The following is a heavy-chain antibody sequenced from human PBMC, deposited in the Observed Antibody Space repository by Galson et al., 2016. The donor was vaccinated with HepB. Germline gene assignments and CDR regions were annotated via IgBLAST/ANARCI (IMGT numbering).Heavy chain of an antibody. V-gene: IGHV3-23*01. D-gene: IGHD3-10*01. J-gene: IGHJ6*02. CDR1: GFTFSTYA. CDR3: ARALFGSGSYWCMDV. CDR2: ISGSGDT. Sequence: SLRLSCAASGFTFSTYAMSWVRQAPGKGLEWVSGISGSGDTKFADSVKGRFTISRDNSKTTLYLQMNSLRVEDTAVYYCARALFGSGSYWCMDVWGQGTTVTVS.